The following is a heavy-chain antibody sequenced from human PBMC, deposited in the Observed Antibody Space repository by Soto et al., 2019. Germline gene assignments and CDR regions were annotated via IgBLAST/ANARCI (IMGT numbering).Heavy chain of an antibody. V-gene: IGHV3-30*18. J-gene: IGHJ6*03. CDR3: AKDLYDSPGGYYYYYMDV. CDR1: GFTFSSYG. D-gene: IGHD3-3*01. Sequence: GGSLRLSCAASGFTFSSYGMHWVRQAPGKGLEWVAVISYDGSNKYYADSVKGRFTISRDNSKNTLYLQMNSLRAEDTAVYYCAKDLYDSPGGYYYYYMDVWGKGTTVTVSS. CDR2: ISYDGSNK.